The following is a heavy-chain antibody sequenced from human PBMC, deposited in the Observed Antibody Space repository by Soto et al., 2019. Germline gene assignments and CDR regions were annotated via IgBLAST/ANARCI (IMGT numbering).Heavy chain of an antibody. Sequence: QVQLQQWGAGLLKPSETLSLTCAVYGGSFSGYQWSWIRQTPGKGLEWIGEINDSGNINYNPSLKSRVTTLVDTATKEISLKMRSATAAAPAVYYCARGLILWFGELSRRGGYYYYMDVWGTGTTVTVSS. CDR3: ARGLILWFGELSRRGGYYYYMDV. CDR1: GGSFSGYQ. D-gene: IGHD3-10*01. J-gene: IGHJ6*03. CDR2: INDSGNI. V-gene: IGHV4-34*01.